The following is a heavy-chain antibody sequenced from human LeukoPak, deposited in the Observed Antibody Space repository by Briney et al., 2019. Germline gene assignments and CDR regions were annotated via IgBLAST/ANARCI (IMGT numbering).Heavy chain of an antibody. CDR3: ARGRWNTGMVSPYYFDY. Sequence: PSETLSLTCTVSGGSISNYYWSWIRQPAGKGLGWIGRTHTSGSTNYNPSLKSRLTMSVDTSKNQFSLKLSSVTAADTAVYYCARGRWNTGMVSPYYFDYWGQGTLVTVSS. CDR1: GGSISNYY. V-gene: IGHV4-4*07. D-gene: IGHD5-18*01. CDR2: THTSGST. J-gene: IGHJ4*02.